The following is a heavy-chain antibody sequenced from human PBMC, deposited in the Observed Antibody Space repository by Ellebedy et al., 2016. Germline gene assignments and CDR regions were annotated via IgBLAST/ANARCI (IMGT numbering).Heavy chain of an antibody. V-gene: IGHV4-34*01. D-gene: IGHD2-8*01. CDR1: GGSFSGYY. CDR2: INHSGST. Sequence: SETLSLXXAVYGGSFSGYYWSWIRQPPGKGLEWIGEINHSGSTNYNPSLKSRVTISVDTSKNQFSLKLSSVTAADTAVYYCAREWGGMDVWGQGTTVTVSS. CDR3: AREWGGMDV. J-gene: IGHJ6*02.